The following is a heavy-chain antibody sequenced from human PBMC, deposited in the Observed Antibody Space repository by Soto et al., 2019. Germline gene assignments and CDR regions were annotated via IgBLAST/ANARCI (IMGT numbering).Heavy chain of an antibody. Sequence: GASVKVSCKASGYTFTSYDINWVRQATGQGLEWMGWMNPNSGNTGYAQKFQGRVTMTRNTSISTAYMELSSLRSEDTAVYYCARGSCGYSGYENYYYGMDVWGQGTTVTV. CDR3: ARGSCGYSGYENYYYGMDV. D-gene: IGHD5-12*01. CDR1: GYTFTSYD. J-gene: IGHJ6*02. CDR2: MNPNSGNT. V-gene: IGHV1-8*01.